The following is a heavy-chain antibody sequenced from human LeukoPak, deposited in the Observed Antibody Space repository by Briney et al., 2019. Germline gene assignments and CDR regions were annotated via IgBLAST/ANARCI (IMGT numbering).Heavy chain of an antibody. CDR1: GLTFSRDW. D-gene: IGHD6-13*01. Sequence: PEGSLRLSSKASGLTFSRDWMGWVRQAPGKGLEWVANIRQDGGETYYGDSVKGRFIISRDNAKNSLFLQMNRLRAEDTAVYYCAREGRSGIAGVMDVWGQGTTVTVSS. CDR3: AREGRSGIAGVMDV. CDR2: IRQDGGET. V-gene: IGHV3-7*01. J-gene: IGHJ6*02.